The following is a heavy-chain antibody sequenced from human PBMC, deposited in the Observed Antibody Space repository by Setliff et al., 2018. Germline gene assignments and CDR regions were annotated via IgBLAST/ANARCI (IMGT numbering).Heavy chain of an antibody. CDR2: IHSSGSA. CDR1: GASISSGSYY. D-gene: IGHD3-10*01. CDR3: ARDWEITVVREVTQYYYYMDI. V-gene: IGHV4-61*09. J-gene: IGHJ6*03. Sequence: KASETLSLTCTVSGASISSGSYYWSWIRQPAGKGLEWIGHIHSSGSANYNSSLESRLTMSLDPSKKQFSLKLRSVTAADTAVYYCARDWEITVVREVTQYYYYMDIWGKGNAVTVS.